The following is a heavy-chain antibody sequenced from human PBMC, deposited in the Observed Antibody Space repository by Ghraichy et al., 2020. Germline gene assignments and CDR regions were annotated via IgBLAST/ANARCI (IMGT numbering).Heavy chain of an antibody. CDR1: GFTFSNAW. D-gene: IGHD1-7*01. CDR2: IKSKTDGGIT. V-gene: IGHV3-15*01. Sequence: GGSLRLSCAASGFTFSNAWMSWVRQAPGKGLEWVGRIKSKTDGGITDYAAPVKGRFTISRDDSKNTLYLQMNSLKTEDTAVYYCTAFTLELEYYFDYWGQGTLVTVSS. J-gene: IGHJ4*02. CDR3: TAFTLELEYYFDY.